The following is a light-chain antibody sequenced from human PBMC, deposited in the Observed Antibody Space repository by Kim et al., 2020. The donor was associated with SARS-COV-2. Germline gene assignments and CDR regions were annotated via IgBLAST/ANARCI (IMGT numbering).Light chain of an antibody. CDR1: RGVLYSSNNKNY. CDR3: QQYYSSLPYT. V-gene: IGKV4-1*01. J-gene: IGKJ2*01. Sequence: ATINCKSSRGVLYSSNNKNYLAWYQQKPGQPPKLLMSWASTRESGVPDRFSGSGSGTDFTLTISSLQAEDVAVYYCQQYYSSLPYTFGQGTKLEI. CDR2: WAS.